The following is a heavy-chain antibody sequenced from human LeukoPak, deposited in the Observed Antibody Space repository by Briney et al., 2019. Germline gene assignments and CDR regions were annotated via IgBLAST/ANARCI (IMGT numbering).Heavy chain of an antibody. CDR1: GGSISTYY. V-gene: IGHV4-59*08. CDR2: IYYTGST. CDR3: ARRPHTGYSGDWGPHDYYYGMNV. D-gene: IGHD6-19*01. Sequence: SEALSLTCTVSGGSISTYYWSWIRQPPGKGLEWIGYIYYTGSTNYNPSLKSRVTISVDTSKNQFSLKLSPVTATDTAVYYCARRPHTGYSGDWGPHDYYYGMNVWGQGTTVTVSS. J-gene: IGHJ6*02.